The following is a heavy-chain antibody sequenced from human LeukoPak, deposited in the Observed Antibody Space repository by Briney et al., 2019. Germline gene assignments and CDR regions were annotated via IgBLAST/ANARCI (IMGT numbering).Heavy chain of an antibody. CDR2: IHYGGNT. D-gene: IGHD2-21*01. CDR3: AAYTDNWFDP. J-gene: IGHJ5*02. V-gene: IGHV4-59*08. Sequence: SETLSLTCTVSGVSIRTYYWTWIRQPPGKGLEWIAYIHYGGNTRYNPSLKSRLAISVDTSRNQVSLKLSSVTAADTAMYYCAAYTDNWFDPWGQGTLDTVSS. CDR1: GVSIRTYY.